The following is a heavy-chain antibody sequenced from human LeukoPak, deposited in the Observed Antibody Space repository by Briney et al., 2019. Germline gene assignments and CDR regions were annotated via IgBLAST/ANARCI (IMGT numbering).Heavy chain of an antibody. D-gene: IGHD6-13*01. J-gene: IGHJ4*02. CDR2: IYYSGST. V-gene: IGHV4-31*03. CDR3: ARGTVAAAALDY. CDR1: GGSISSGGYY. Sequence: SETLSLTCTVSGGSISSGGYYWSWIRQHPGKGLEWIGYIYYSGSTYYNPSLKSRVTISVDTSKNQFSLKLSSVTAADTAVYYCARGTVAAAALDYWGQGTLVTVSS.